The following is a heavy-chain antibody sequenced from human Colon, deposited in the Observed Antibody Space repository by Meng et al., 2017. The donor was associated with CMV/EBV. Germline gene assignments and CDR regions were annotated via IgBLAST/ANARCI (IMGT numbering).Heavy chain of an antibody. J-gene: IGHJ5*02. CDR2: ISFEGSNQ. Sequence: LSCAASGFACSTYAMHWLRQAPGKGLEWVAFISFEGSNQYYADSVEGRFTISRDNSKSTVFLQMNSLRAEDTAVYYCAKSAPGKGFDPWGQGTLVTVSS. CDR1: GFACSTYA. D-gene: IGHD4-23*01. V-gene: IGHV3-30-3*02. CDR3: AKSAPGKGFDP.